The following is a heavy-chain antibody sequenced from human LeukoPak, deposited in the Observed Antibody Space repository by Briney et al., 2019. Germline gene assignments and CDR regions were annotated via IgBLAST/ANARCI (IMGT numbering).Heavy chain of an antibody. CDR2: ISAYNGNT. D-gene: IGHD6-19*01. Sequence: ASVKVSCKASGYTFTSYGISWVRQAPGQGLEWMGWISAYNGNTNYAQKLQGRVTMTTDTSTSTAYVELRSLRSDDTAVYYCAREGIAVAGSILYFDYWGQGTLVTVSS. CDR1: GYTFTSYG. V-gene: IGHV1-18*01. J-gene: IGHJ4*02. CDR3: AREGIAVAGSILYFDY.